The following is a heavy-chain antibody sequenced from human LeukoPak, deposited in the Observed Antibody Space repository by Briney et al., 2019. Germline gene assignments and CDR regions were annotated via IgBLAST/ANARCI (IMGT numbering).Heavy chain of an antibody. CDR3: AREHIAAAGTFDY. V-gene: IGHV3-7*03. Sequence: PGGSLRLSCAASGFTFSSYWMSWVRQAPGKGLEWGANIKQDGSEKYYVDSVKGRFTISRDNAKNSLYLQMNSLRAEDTAVYYCAREHIAAAGTFDYWGQGTLVTVSS. CDR1: GFTFSSYW. CDR2: IKQDGSEK. D-gene: IGHD6-13*01. J-gene: IGHJ4*02.